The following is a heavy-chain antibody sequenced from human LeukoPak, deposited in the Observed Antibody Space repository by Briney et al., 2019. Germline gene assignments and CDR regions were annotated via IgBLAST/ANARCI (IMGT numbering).Heavy chain of an antibody. CDR2: TYYRSKWYN. CDR1: GDSVSSNSAA. CDR3: AREARGGSYSFKHDAFDI. V-gene: IGHV6-1*01. D-gene: IGHD1-26*01. Sequence: SQTLSLTCAISGDSVSSNSAAWNWVRQSPSRGLEWLGRTYYRSKWYNDYAVSVKSRITINPDTSKNQFSLQLNSVTPEDTAVYYCAREARGGSYSFKHDAFDIWGQGTMVTVSS. J-gene: IGHJ3*02.